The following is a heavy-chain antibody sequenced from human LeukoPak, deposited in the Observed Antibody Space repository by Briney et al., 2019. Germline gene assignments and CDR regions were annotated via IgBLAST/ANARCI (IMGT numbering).Heavy chain of an antibody. CDR2: IYTSGST. J-gene: IGHJ4*02. Sequence: SETLSLTCTVSGGSISSYYWSWIRQPAGKGLEWIGRIYTSGSTNYNPSLKSRVTMSVDTSKNQFSPKLSSVTAADTAVYYCAREGIAVAGGDYYFDYWGQGTLVTVSS. V-gene: IGHV4-4*07. CDR3: AREGIAVAGGDYYFDY. D-gene: IGHD6-19*01. CDR1: GGSISSYY.